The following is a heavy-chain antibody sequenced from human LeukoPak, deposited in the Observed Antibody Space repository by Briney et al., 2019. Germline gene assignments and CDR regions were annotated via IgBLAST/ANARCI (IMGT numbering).Heavy chain of an antibody. D-gene: IGHD2-2*01. CDR2: ISSNGGST. V-gene: IGHV3-64D*06. Sequence: GGSLRLSCSASGFTFSSYAMHWVRQAPGKGLEYVSAISSNGGSTYYADSVKGRFTISRDNSKNTLYLQMSGLRAEDTAVYYCVKDFGGYCSSTSCYWHDAFDIWGQGTMVTVSS. J-gene: IGHJ3*02. CDR1: GFTFSSYA. CDR3: VKDFGGYCSSTSCYWHDAFDI.